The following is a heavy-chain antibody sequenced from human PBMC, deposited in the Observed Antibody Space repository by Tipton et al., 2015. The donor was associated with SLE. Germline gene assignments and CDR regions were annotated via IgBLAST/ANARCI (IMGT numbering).Heavy chain of an antibody. CDR1: GGSISSGGYY. D-gene: IGHD4-17*01. J-gene: IGHJ3*02. V-gene: IGHV4-31*03. CDR2: IYYSGST. CDR3: ARAGYGRTDAFDI. Sequence: TLSLTCTVSGGSISSGGYYWSWIRQHPGKGLEWIGYIYYSGSTYYNPSLKSRVTISVDTSKNQFSLKLSSVTAADTAVYYCARAGYGRTDAFDIWGQGTMVIVSS.